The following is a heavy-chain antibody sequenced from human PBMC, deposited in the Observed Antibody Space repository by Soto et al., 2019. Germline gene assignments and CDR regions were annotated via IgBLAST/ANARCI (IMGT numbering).Heavy chain of an antibody. J-gene: IGHJ4*02. CDR3: ARPDCSGGSCYFDY. D-gene: IGHD2-15*01. CDR1: GGTFSSYA. Sequence: QVQLVQSGAEVKKPGSSVKVSCKASGGTFSSYAISWVRQAPGQGLEWMGGIIPIFGTGNYAQKFQGRVTITADESTSTAYMELSSLRSEDTAVYYCARPDCSGGSCYFDYWGQGTLVTVSS. V-gene: IGHV1-69*12. CDR2: IIPIFGTG.